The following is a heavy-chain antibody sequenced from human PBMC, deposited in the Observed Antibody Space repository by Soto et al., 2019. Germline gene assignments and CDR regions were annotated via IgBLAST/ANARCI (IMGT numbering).Heavy chain of an antibody. V-gene: IGHV2-5*02. CDR1: GVSLSSNRMA. CDR2: IYWDDDK. J-gene: IGHJ4*02. D-gene: IGHD6-19*01. Sequence: QITLKESGPTLVKPTQTLTLTCTFSGVSLSSNRMAVGWIRQPPGQALEWLALIYWDDDKRYSPFLKSSLTITKDTSKNQVVLTMSNMDPVDTARYYCAHIVVAGLGYYFDYWGKGTLVTVSS. CDR3: AHIVVAGLGYYFDY.